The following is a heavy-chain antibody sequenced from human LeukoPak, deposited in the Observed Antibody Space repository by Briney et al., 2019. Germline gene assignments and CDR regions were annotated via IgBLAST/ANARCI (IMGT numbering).Heavy chain of an antibody. CDR1: GGSISSSSAY. CDR2: IYYSKNT. Sequence: PSETLSLTCTVSGGSISSSSAYWGWIRQPPGKGLEWIGSIYYSKNTYYNPFLKSRVTISADTSKNQFSLTLGSGSAADTAVYYCVSPRGFSYGYFDYWGQGTLVTVSS. J-gene: IGHJ4*02. D-gene: IGHD5-18*01. CDR3: VSPRGFSYGYFDY. V-gene: IGHV4-39*01.